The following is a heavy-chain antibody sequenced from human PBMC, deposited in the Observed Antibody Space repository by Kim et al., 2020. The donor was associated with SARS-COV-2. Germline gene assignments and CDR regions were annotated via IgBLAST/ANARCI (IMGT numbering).Heavy chain of an antibody. V-gene: IGHV3-30*18. CDR2: ISYDGNFK. J-gene: IGHJ4*02. CDR1: GFNFSNYN. D-gene: IGHD5-12*01. Sequence: GGSLRLSCAASGFNFSNYNMHWVRQAPGKGLEWLTVISYDGNFKYYADSVKGRLTISRDNSKNTLYAQMNSLRAEDMAVYYCAKDQGGNSGYGPLDYGGQGTLVTVSP. CDR3: AKDQGGNSGYGPLDY.